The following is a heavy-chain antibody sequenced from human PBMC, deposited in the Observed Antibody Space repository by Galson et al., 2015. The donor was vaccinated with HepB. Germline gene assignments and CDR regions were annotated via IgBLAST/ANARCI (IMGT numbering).Heavy chain of an antibody. Sequence: PALVKPTQTLTLTCTFSGFSLSTSGVAVGWIRQSPGKALEWLATIYWNGDKRQSPFLESRLSITKDTSKNQVVLKMTNMDPVDTATYYCAHTGVEGAVVPSSYHFDYWGQGTLVTVSS. CDR2: IYWNGDK. CDR1: GFSLSTSGVA. V-gene: IGHV2-5*01. CDR3: AHTGVEGAVVPSSYHFDY. J-gene: IGHJ4*02. D-gene: IGHD1-26*01.